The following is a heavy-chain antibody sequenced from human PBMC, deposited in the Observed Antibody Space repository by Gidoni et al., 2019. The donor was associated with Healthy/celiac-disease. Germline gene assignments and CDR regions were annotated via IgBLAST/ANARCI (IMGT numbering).Heavy chain of an antibody. D-gene: IGHD6-13*01. CDR2: IIPIFGTA. Sequence: QVQLVQSGAEVKKPGSSVKVSCKASGGTFSSYAISWVRQAPGQGLEWMGGIIPIFGTATYAQKFQGRVTITADESTSTAYMELSSLRSEDTAVYYCARPGETRHGLAAAPDYWGQGTLVTVSS. V-gene: IGHV1-69*01. J-gene: IGHJ4*02. CDR1: GGTFSSYA. CDR3: ARPGETRHGLAAAPDY.